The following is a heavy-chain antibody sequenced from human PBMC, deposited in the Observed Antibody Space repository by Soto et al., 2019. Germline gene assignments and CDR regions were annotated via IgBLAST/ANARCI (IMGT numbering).Heavy chain of an antibody. V-gene: IGHV3-30*18. CDR2: ISYDGSNK. D-gene: IGHD3-10*01. J-gene: IGHJ4*02. Sequence: QVQLVESGGGVVQPGRSLRLSWAASGFTFSSYGMHWVRQAPGKGLEWVAVISYDGSNKYYADSVKGRFTISRDNSKNTLYLQMNSLRAEDTAVYYCAKGPIYGSGSPPLGYWGQGTLVTVSS. CDR1: GFTFSSYG. CDR3: AKGPIYGSGSPPLGY.